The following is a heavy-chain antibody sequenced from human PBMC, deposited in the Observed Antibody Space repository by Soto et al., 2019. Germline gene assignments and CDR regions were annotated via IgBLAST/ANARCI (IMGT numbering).Heavy chain of an antibody. D-gene: IGHD7-27*01. V-gene: IGHV3-30-3*01. J-gene: IGHJ4*02. CDR3: ARDPKTSGGQHWAFNYFDS. CDR2: ISYDGTNK. CDR1: GFSFSISP. Sequence: GGSLRLSCAASGFSFSISPMHWVRQAPGKGPEWVALISYDGTNKFYADSVKGRFTISRDNSKSTLYLQVDSLRPEDAAVYYCARDPKTSGGQHWAFNYFDSWGQGTLVT.